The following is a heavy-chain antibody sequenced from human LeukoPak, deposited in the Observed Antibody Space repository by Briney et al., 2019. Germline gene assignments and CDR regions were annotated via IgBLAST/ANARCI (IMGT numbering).Heavy chain of an antibody. V-gene: IGHV3-23*01. J-gene: IGHJ4*02. D-gene: IGHD3-9*01. Sequence: AGGSLRLSCAASGFTFSSYAMSWVRQAPGKGLEWVSGLSGSGGSTYYADSVKGRFTISRDNSKNTLYLQMNSLRAEDTAVYYCAKGFDWFDYFDYWGQGTLVTVSS. CDR3: AKGFDWFDYFDY. CDR2: LSGSGGST. CDR1: GFTFSSYA.